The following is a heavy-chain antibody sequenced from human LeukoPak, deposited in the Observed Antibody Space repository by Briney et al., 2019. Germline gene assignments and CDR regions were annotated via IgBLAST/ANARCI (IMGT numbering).Heavy chain of an antibody. V-gene: IGHV4-30-2*01. CDR2: IYHSGST. CDR1: GGSISSGGYS. Sequence: PSQTLSLTCAVSGGSISSGGYSWSCIRQPPEKGLEWIAYIYHSGSTYYNPSLKSRVTISVDRSKNQFSLKLSSVTAADTAVYYCARARGYCSSTSCPYFDYWGQGTLVTVSS. D-gene: IGHD2-2*01. J-gene: IGHJ4*02. CDR3: ARARGYCSSTSCPYFDY.